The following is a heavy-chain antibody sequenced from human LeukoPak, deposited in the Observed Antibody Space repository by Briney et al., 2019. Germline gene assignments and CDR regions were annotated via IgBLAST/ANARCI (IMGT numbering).Heavy chain of an antibody. Sequence: SETLSLTCTVSGGSISSGYYWGWIRQPPGKGLEWIGSIYHSGSTYYNPSLKSRVTISVDTSKNQFSLKLSSVTAADTAVYYCARDEGVATTGYFDYWGQGTLVTVSS. D-gene: IGHD5-12*01. J-gene: IGHJ4*02. CDR1: GGSISSGYY. V-gene: IGHV4-38-2*02. CDR3: ARDEGVATTGYFDY. CDR2: IYHSGST.